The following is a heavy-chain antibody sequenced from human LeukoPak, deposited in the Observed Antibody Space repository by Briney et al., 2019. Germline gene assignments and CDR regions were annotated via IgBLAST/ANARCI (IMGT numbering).Heavy chain of an antibody. V-gene: IGHV3-53*01. J-gene: IGHJ1*01. CDR2: IYSGGST. CDR1: GFTVSSNY. CDR3: AREGVVAVAGREYFQH. D-gene: IGHD6-19*01. Sequence: WGSLRLSCAASGFTVSSNYMSWVRQAPGKGLEWVSVIYSGGSTYYADSVKGRFTISRANSKNTLYLQMNSLRAEDTAVYHCAREGVVAVAGREYFQHWGQGTLVTVSS.